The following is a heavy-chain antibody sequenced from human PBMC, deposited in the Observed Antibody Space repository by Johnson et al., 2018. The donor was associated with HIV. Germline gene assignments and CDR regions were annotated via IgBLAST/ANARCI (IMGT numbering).Heavy chain of an antibody. Sequence: MQLVESGGGLVQPGGSLRLSCAASGFTVSSNYMNWVRQAPGKGLEWVSVIYSGGTTYHADSVRGRFIISRDNAKNSLYLQMNSLRAEDTAVYYCSRGVTGYSYGTWGQGTMVTVSS. CDR1: GFTVSSNY. D-gene: IGHD5-18*01. J-gene: IGHJ3*01. CDR2: IYSGGTT. CDR3: SRGVTGYSYGT. V-gene: IGHV3-66*01.